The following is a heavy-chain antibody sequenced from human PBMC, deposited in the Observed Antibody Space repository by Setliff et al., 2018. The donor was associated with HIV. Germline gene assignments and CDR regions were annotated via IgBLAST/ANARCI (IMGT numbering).Heavy chain of an antibody. CDR2: IYTSGST. J-gene: IGHJ4*02. V-gene: IGHV4-61*09. CDR3: ARLAYYSDSGGYYHH. D-gene: IGHD3-22*01. CDR1: GGSISSGSYY. Sequence: KPSETLSLTCSVSGGSISSGSYYWSWIRQPAGKGLEWIGHIYTSGSTNYNPSLKSRVTMSVDTSKNQFSLKLSSVTAADTAVYYCARLAYYSDSGGYYHHWGQGALVTVSS.